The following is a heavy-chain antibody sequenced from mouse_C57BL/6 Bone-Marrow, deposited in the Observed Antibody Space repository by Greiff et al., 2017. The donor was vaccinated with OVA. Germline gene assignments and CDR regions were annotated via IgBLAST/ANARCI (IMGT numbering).Heavy chain of an antibody. V-gene: IGHV3-6*01. CDR2: ISYDGSN. D-gene: IGHD2-3*01. CDR1: GYSITSGYY. J-gene: IGHJ3*01. Sequence: EVQLQQSGPGLVKPSQSLSLTCSVTGYSITSGYYWNWIRQFPGNKLEWMGYISYDGSNNYNPSLKNRISITRDTSKNQFFLKLNSVTTEDTATYYCARDGGYYVAWFAYWGQGTLVTVSA. CDR3: ARDGGYYVAWFAY.